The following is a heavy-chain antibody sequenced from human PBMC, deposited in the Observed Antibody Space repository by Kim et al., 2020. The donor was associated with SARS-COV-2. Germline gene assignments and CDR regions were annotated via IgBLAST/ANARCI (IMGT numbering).Heavy chain of an antibody. CDR2: IHYSGTT. Sequence: SETLSLTCTVSGGSISPYYWSWIRQPPGQGLEWIGYIHYSGTTSYSPSLKSRLTILVDTSKNQFSLKLTSVTAADTAVYFCARGGWSLDYWGQGTLVTVSS. D-gene: IGHD6-19*01. CDR3: ARGGWSLDY. J-gene: IGHJ4*02. CDR1: GGSISPYY. V-gene: IGHV4-59*01.